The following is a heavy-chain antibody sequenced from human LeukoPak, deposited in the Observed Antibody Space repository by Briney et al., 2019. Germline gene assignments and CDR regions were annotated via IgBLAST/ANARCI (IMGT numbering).Heavy chain of an antibody. CDR1: GFTFSTFA. Sequence: HPGGSLRLSCAASGFTFSTFAMIWVRQPPGKGLEWVSSIFPSGGEIHYADSVRGRFTISRDNSKSTPSLQMNSLRAEDTAIYYCATYRQVLLPFESWGQGTLVTVSS. D-gene: IGHD2-8*02. V-gene: IGHV3-23*01. CDR3: ATYRQVLLPFES. CDR2: IFPSGGEI. J-gene: IGHJ4*02.